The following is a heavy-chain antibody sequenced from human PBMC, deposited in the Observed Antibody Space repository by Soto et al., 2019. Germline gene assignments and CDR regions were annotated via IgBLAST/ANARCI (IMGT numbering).Heavy chain of an antibody. V-gene: IGHV3-23*01. J-gene: IGHJ6*02. CDR2: ISGSGGST. CDR3: AKTQAYSLVPAATYYYYGMDV. D-gene: IGHD2-2*01. CDR1: GFTFSSYA. Sequence: GGSLRLSCAASGFTFSSYAMSWVRQAPGKGLEWVSAISGSGGSTYYADSVKGRFTISRDNSKNTRYLQMNSLRAEDTAVYYCAKTQAYSLVPAATYYYYGMDVWGQGTTVTVSS.